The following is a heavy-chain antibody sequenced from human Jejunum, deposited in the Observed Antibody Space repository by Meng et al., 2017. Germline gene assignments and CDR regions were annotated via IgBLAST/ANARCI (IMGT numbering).Heavy chain of an antibody. CDR1: GYTFTAYF. V-gene: IGHV1-2*06. J-gene: IGHJ5*02. Sequence: QGQLVQSATEVSRPGASVKVSCKASGYTFTAYFIHWVRQAPGQGLEWMGRISPHSGGTDYAQNFQGRVTLTRDTSISTAYMQMSGLTSDDTAVYYCARDPGLDRWGRGTLVTVSS. CDR3: ARDPGLDR. CDR2: ISPHSGGT.